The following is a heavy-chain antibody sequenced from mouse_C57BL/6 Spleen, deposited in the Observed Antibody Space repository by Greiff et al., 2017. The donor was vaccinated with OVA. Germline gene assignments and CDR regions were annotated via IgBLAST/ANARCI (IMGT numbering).Heavy chain of an antibody. CDR2: INPNNGGT. Sequence: VQLKQSGPELVKPGASVKISCKASGYTFTDYYMNWVKQSHGKSLEWIGDINPNNGGTSYNQKFKGKATLTVDKSSSTAYMELRSLTSEDSAVYYCARTGTFDAMDYWGQGTSVTVSS. D-gene: IGHD4-1*01. V-gene: IGHV1-26*01. CDR1: GYTFTDYY. J-gene: IGHJ4*01. CDR3: ARTGTFDAMDY.